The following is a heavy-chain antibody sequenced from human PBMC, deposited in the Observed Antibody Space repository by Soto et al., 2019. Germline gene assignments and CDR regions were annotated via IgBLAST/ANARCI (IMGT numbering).Heavy chain of an antibody. CDR1: GGTFSSYA. CDR3: ASDSSGYYRQGDAFDS. CDR2: IIPIFGTA. V-gene: IGHV1-69*01. D-gene: IGHD3-22*01. Sequence: QVQLVQSGAEVKKPGSSVKVSCKASGGTFSSYAISWVRQAPGQGLEWMGGIIPIFGTANYAQKFQGRVTITADESTSTAYMELSSLRSEETAVYYCASDSSGYYRQGDAFDSWGQGTMVTVSS. J-gene: IGHJ3*02.